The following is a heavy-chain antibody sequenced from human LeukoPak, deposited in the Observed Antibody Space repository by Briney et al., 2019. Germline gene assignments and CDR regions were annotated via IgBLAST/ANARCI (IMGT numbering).Heavy chain of an antibody. CDR2: ISYDGSNK. CDR3: AKEDIVVVPAAIGAFDI. Sequence: GSLRLSCAASGFTFSSYGMHWVRQAPGKGLEWVAAISYDGSNKYYADSVKGRFTISGDNSKNTLYLQMNSLRAEDTAVYYCAKEDIVVVPAAIGAFDIWGQGTMVTVSS. J-gene: IGHJ3*02. D-gene: IGHD2-2*01. V-gene: IGHV3-30*18. CDR1: GFTFSSYG.